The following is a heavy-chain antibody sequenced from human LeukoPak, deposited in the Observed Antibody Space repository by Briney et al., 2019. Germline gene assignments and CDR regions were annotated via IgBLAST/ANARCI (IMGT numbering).Heavy chain of an antibody. CDR1: GFTFDDYA. CDR3: AINGGGDSGYGNFDY. Sequence: PGGSLRFSCAVSGFTFDDYAMHWVRQVPGKGLEWVSGINWNSDSIGYADSVKGRFTTSRDNAKNSLYLQMNSLRAEDTAFYYCAINGGGDSGYGNFDYWGQGTLVTVSS. CDR2: INWNSDSI. V-gene: IGHV3-9*01. D-gene: IGHD5-12*01. J-gene: IGHJ4*02.